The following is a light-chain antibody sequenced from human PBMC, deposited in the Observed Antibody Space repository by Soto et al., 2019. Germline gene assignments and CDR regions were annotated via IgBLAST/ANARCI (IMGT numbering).Light chain of an antibody. CDR2: DAS. V-gene: IGKV1-33*01. Sequence: DIQRTQSPSSLSASVGDRVTITWQASQDIKNYLNSYQQKSGKAPKLLIYDASDLETGVPSRFSGSGSGTDFTFTINSLQPEDIATYYCQQYDNLPLTFGGGTKVDIK. CDR1: QDIKNY. CDR3: QQYDNLPLT. J-gene: IGKJ4*01.